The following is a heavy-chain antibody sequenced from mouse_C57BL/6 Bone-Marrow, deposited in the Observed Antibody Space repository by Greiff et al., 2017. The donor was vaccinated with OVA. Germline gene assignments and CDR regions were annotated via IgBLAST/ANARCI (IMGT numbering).Heavy chain of an antibody. Sequence: VKLVESGPELVKPGASVKLSCKASGYTFTSYDINWVKQRPGQGLEWIGWIYPRDGSTKYNEKFKGKATLTVDTSSSTAYMELHSLTSEDSAVYFCAKIYYGSPYYFDYWGQGTTLTVSS. V-gene: IGHV1-85*01. CDR2: IYPRDGST. J-gene: IGHJ2*01. CDR3: AKIYYGSPYYFDY. D-gene: IGHD1-1*01. CDR1: GYTFTSYD.